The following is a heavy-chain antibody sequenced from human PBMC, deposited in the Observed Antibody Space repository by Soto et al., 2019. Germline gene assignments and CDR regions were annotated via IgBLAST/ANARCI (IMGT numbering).Heavy chain of an antibody. Sequence: PGGSLRVSCAASGFTSSSYGMHWVRQSPGKGLEWVAVIWYDGTSKYYADSVKGRFTISRDNSKNTLYLQMNSLRAEDTAVYYCARDMSGGGDGLDVWGQGTTVTVSS. V-gene: IGHV3-33*01. CDR3: ARDMSGGGDGLDV. J-gene: IGHJ6*02. CDR2: IWYDGTSK. D-gene: IGHD3-10*01. CDR1: GFTSSSYG.